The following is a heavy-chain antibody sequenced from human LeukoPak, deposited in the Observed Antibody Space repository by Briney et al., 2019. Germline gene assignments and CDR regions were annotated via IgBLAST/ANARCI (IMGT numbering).Heavy chain of an antibody. V-gene: IGHV4-38-2*02. Sequence: SETLSLTCTVSGYSISSGYYWSWIRQPPGKGLEWIGSVLHSGNTYYNPSLKSRVAISVDTSKNQFSLKLSSVTAADTAVYYCARDPGYYDTSGYPAYFDYWGQGTLVTVSS. CDR1: GYSISSGYY. CDR2: VLHSGNT. CDR3: ARDPGYYDTSGYPAYFDY. D-gene: IGHD3-22*01. J-gene: IGHJ4*02.